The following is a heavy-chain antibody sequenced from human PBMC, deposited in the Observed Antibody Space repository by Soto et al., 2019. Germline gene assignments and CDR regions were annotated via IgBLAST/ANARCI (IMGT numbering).Heavy chain of an antibody. Sequence: SGGSLKISCKGSGYSFTSYWISWVRQMPGKGLEWMGRIDPSDSYTNYSPSFQGHVTISADKSISTAYLQWSSLKASDTAMYYCARHLPFQPGSFDPWGQGTLVTVSS. V-gene: IGHV5-10-1*01. CDR1: GYSFTSYW. J-gene: IGHJ5*02. CDR2: IDPSDSYT. D-gene: IGHD6-19*01. CDR3: ARHLPFQPGSFDP.